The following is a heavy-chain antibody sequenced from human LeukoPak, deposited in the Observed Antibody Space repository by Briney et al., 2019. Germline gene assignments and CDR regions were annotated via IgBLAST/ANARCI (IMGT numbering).Heavy chain of an antibody. CDR1: GGSISSSSYY. J-gene: IGHJ4*02. Sequence: SETLSLTCTVSGGSISSSSYYWGWIRQPPGKGLEWIGSIYYSGSTYYNPSLKSRVIISIDTSKSQFSLKLTSVTAADTAVYYCAKASAMIVVVSKHFDYWGQGTLVTVSS. D-gene: IGHD3-22*01. CDR3: AKASAMIVVVSKHFDY. CDR2: IYYSGST. V-gene: IGHV4-39*07.